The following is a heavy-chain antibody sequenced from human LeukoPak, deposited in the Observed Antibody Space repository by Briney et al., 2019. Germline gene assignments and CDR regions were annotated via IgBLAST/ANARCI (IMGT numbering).Heavy chain of an antibody. CDR2: INWNSDSI. CDR3: ARDDSSGSQFDY. Sequence: GGSLRLSCAVSGFTFDDYAMHWVRQVPGKGLEWVSGINWNSDSIGYADSVKGRFTTSRDNAKNSLYLQMNSLRAEDTAVYYCARDDSSGSQFDYWGQGTLVTVSS. CDR1: GFTFDDYA. J-gene: IGHJ4*02. D-gene: IGHD3-22*01. V-gene: IGHV3-9*01.